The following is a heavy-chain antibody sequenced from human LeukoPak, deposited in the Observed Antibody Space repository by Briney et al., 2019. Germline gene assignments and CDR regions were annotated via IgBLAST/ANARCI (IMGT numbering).Heavy chain of an antibody. V-gene: IGHV1-46*01. CDR2: INPSGGST. CDR1: GYTFTSYY. CDR3: ARTNDYGDYAPYYFDY. Sequence: ASVKVSCKASGYTFTSYYMHWVRQAPGQGLEWMGMINPSGGSTSYAQKFQGRVTMTRDTSTSTVYMELSSLRSEDTAVYYCARTNDYGDYAPYYFDYWGQGTLDTVSS. J-gene: IGHJ4*02. D-gene: IGHD4-17*01.